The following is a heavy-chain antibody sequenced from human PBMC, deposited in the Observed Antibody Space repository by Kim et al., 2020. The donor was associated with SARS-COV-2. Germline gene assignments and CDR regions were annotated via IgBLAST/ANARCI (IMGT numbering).Heavy chain of an antibody. D-gene: IGHD6-13*01. V-gene: IGHV3-74*01. CDR2: INSDGSST. CDR1: GFTFSSYW. J-gene: IGHJ4*02. CDR3: ARVGSSSWYGHLGDRAIDY. Sequence: GGSLRLSCAASGFTFSSYWMHWVRQAPGKGLVWVSRINSDGSSTSYADSVKGRFTISRDNAKNTLYLQMNSLRAEDTAVYYCARVGSSSWYGHLGDRAIDYWGQGTLVTVSS.